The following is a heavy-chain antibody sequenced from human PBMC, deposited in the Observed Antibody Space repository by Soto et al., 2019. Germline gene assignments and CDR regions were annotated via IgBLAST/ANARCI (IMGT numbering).Heavy chain of an antibody. CDR3: ARGGRGYSSSYYYYGMDV. D-gene: IGHD6-13*01. J-gene: IGHJ6*02. V-gene: IGHV4-34*01. Sequence: PSETLSLTCAVYGGSFSAYYWSWVRQPPGKGLEWIGEIIHSESTKYNPSLKSRVTISVDTSKNQFSLKLSSVTAADTAVYYCARGGRGYSSSYYYYGMDVWGQGTTVTVSS. CDR2: IIHSEST. CDR1: GGSFSAYY.